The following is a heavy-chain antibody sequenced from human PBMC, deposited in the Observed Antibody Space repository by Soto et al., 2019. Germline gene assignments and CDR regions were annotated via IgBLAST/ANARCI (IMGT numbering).Heavy chain of an antibody. J-gene: IGHJ5*02. CDR1: GFTFSDYF. CDR2: ISTSGSTI. D-gene: IGHD3-10*01. V-gene: IGHV3-11*01. Sequence: GGSLRLSCAASGFTFSDYFMSWIRQAPGKGLEWISYISTSGSTIYYADSVKGRFTISRDNSKNTVYLQMNSLRGEDAAMYYCARLGPYGSESYSFRYNWFDPWGQGTLVTVSS. CDR3: ARLGPYGSESYSFRYNWFDP.